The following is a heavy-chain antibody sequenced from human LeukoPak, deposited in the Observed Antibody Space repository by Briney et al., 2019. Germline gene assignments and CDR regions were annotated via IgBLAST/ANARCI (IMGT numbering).Heavy chain of an antibody. J-gene: IGHJ4*02. V-gene: IGHV4-61*02. D-gene: IGHD4-23*01. CDR3: LYGGNSGDWVY. CDR2: IYTSGST. Sequence: PSQTLSLTCTVSGGSISSGSYYWTWIRQPAGKGLEWIGRIYTSGSTNYNPSLKSRVTMSVDNSDNQFSLNLKSVTAADTAVYYCLYGGNSGDWVYWGQGTLVTVSS. CDR1: GGSISSGSYY.